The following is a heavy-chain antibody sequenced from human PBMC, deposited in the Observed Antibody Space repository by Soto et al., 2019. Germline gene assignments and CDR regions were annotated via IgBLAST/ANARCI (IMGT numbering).Heavy chain of an antibody. J-gene: IGHJ6*02. V-gene: IGHV4-59*01. Sequence: QVQLQESGPGLVKPSETLSLTCTVYGGSMNPFYWSWIRQAPGKGLEWIGYVHHSGSTNYNPSLKSXXTISVDTSKDQISLRLTSVTAADTALYYCARGFYYYYGMDVWGQGTTVTVSS. CDR2: VHHSGST. CDR3: ARGFYYYYGMDV. CDR1: GGSMNPFY.